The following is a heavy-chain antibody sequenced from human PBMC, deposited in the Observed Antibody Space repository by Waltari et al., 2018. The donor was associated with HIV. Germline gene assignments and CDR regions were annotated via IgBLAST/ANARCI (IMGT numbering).Heavy chain of an antibody. V-gene: IGHV3-53*02. Sequence: ELQLVETGGGLIQPGGSLRLYCAASGFTVISNSMSWVRQALGKGLEWVSVIYSGGSTYYADSVKGRFTISRNNSKNTLYLQMNSLRAEDTAVYYCARNTYGSGSDLDYYGMDVWGQGTTVTVSS. CDR3: ARNTYGSGSDLDYYGMDV. CDR1: GFTVISNS. D-gene: IGHD3-10*01. J-gene: IGHJ6*02. CDR2: IYSGGST.